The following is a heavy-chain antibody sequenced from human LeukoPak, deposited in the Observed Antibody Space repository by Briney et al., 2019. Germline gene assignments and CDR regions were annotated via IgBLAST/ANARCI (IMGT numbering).Heavy chain of an antibody. Sequence: GRSLRLSCAASGFTFSNYGMHWVRQAPGKGLEWVAATWYDGSNKYYADSVKGRFTISRDNSKNTLYLQMNSLKTEDTAVYYCTTRLRLIVGATTTPLTGDYWGQGTLVTVSS. V-gene: IGHV3-33*01. CDR2: TWYDGSNK. D-gene: IGHD1-26*01. CDR1: GFTFSNYG. CDR3: TTRLRLIVGATTTPLTGDY. J-gene: IGHJ4*02.